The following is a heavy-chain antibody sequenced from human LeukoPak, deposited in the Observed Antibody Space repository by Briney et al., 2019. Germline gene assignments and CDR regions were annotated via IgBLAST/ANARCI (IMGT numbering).Heavy chain of an antibody. CDR1: GGSISSYY. CDR3: ARAPRITQTSIAARPGYYMDV. J-gene: IGHJ6*03. Sequence: PSETLSLTCTVSGGSISSYYWSWIRQPAGKGLEWIGRIYTSGSTNYNPSLKSRVTMSVDTSKNQFSLKLSSVTAADTAVYYYARAPRITQTSIAARPGYYMDVWGKGTTVTVSS. D-gene: IGHD6-6*01. CDR2: IYTSGST. V-gene: IGHV4-4*07.